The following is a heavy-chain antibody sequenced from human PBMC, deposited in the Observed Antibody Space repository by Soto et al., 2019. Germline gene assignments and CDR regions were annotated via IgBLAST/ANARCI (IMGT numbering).Heavy chain of an antibody. CDR1: GYTLTELS. Sequence: GASVKVSCKVSGYTLTELSMHWVRQAPGKGLEWMGGFDPEDGETIYAQKFQGRVTMTEDTSTDTAYMELSSLRSEDTAVYYCATVSGSSRITIFGVVTIPPRWFDPWGQGTLVTVSS. CDR2: FDPEDGET. D-gene: IGHD3-3*01. V-gene: IGHV1-24*01. J-gene: IGHJ5*02. CDR3: ATVSGSSRITIFGVVTIPPRWFDP.